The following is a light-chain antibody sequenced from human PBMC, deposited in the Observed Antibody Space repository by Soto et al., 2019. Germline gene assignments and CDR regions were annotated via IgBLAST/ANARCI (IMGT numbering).Light chain of an antibody. CDR1: QTISTY. CDR3: QQSYSTPLT. J-gene: IGKJ4*01. Sequence: DIQMTQSPSSLSASVGDRVTITCRASQTISTYLNWYQQRPGKAPNLLIYAASSLQSGVPSRFSGGGSGTDFTLTISSLQPEDFATYYCQQSYSTPLTFGGGTNVEVK. V-gene: IGKV1-39*01. CDR2: AAS.